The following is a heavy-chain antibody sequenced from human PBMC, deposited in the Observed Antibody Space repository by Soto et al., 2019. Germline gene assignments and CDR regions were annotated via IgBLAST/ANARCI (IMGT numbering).Heavy chain of an antibody. V-gene: IGHV1-3*01. CDR3: ARDYDFWSNSFDP. Sequence: ASVKVSCKASGYTFTSYAMHWVRQAPGQRLEWMGWINAGNGNTKYSQKFQGRVTITWDTSASTAYMELSSLRSEDTAVYYCARDYDFWSNSFDPWGQGTLVTVSS. D-gene: IGHD3-3*01. CDR1: GYTFTSYA. J-gene: IGHJ5*02. CDR2: INAGNGNT.